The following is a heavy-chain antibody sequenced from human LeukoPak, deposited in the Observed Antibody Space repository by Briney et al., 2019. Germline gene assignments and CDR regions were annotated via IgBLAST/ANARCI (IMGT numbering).Heavy chain of an antibody. CDR2: IKQDGSQK. Sequence: WGSLRLSCAASGFTFSSYEMNWVRQAPGKGLEWVANIKQDGSQKYYVDSVKGRFTISRDNAKNSLYLQMNSLRAEDTAVYYCARDGLPVALDYWGQGTLVTVSS. D-gene: IGHD2-2*01. V-gene: IGHV3-7*01. J-gene: IGHJ4*02. CDR3: ARDGLPVALDY. CDR1: GFTFSSYE.